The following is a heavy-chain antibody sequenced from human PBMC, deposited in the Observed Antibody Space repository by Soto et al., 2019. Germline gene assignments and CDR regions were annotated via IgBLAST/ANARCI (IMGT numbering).Heavy chain of an antibody. Sequence: PVGSLRHSCAASGFTCISYSMSWVRQATGKGLEWVSYISSSSSTIYYADSVKGRFTISRDNAKNSLYLQMNSLRAEDTAVYYCARDDFWVYYYYMDVWGKGTTVTVSS. D-gene: IGHD3-3*01. CDR3: ARDDFWVYYYYMDV. V-gene: IGHV3-48*01. CDR2: ISSSSSTI. CDR1: GFTCISYS. J-gene: IGHJ6*03.